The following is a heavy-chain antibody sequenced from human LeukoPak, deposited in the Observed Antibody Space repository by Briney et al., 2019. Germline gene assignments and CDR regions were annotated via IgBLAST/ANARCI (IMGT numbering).Heavy chain of an antibody. CDR3: ARQRRARGAFDI. V-gene: IGHV4-59*08. J-gene: IGHJ3*02. CDR1: GVSISSYY. CDR2: IYYSGST. Sequence: PSETLSLTCTVSGVSISSYYWRWIRQPPGKGLEWIGYIYYSGSTNYNPSLKSRVTISVDTSKNQFSLKLSSVTAADTAVYYCARQRRARGAFDIWGQGTMVTVSS.